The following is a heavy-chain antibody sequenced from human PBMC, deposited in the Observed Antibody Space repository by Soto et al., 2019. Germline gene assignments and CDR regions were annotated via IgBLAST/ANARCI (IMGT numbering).Heavy chain of an antibody. V-gene: IGHV1-2*04. J-gene: IGHJ6*02. Sequence: GASVKVSCKASGYTFTGYYMHWVRQAPGQGLEWMGWINPNSGGTNYAQKFQGWVTMTRDTSISTAYMELSRLRSDDTAVYYCARASPRPYYYYYGMDVWGQGTTVTAS. CDR3: ARASPRPYYYYYGMDV. CDR2: INPNSGGT. D-gene: IGHD6-6*01. CDR1: GYTFTGYY.